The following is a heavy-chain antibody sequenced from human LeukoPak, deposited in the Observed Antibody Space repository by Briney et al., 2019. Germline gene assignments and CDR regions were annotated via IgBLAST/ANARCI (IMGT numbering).Heavy chain of an antibody. D-gene: IGHD2-21*02. CDR3: VKSGGYATAIRYFDL. J-gene: IGHJ2*01. CDR2: ISWNSGDI. V-gene: IGHV3-9*01. CDR1: GFSFGGYA. Sequence: GRSLRPSCAASGFSFGGYALHWVRQAPGKGLEWVASISWNSGDIVHADSVKGRFTISRDNAKNSLYLQMDSLRTEDTALYYCVKSGGYATAIRYFDLWGRGTLVTVSS.